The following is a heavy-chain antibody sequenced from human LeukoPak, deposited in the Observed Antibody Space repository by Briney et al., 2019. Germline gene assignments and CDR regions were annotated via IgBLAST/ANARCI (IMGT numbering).Heavy chain of an antibody. CDR1: GFMFDDYA. D-gene: IGHD5-24*01. J-gene: IGHJ4*02. CDR2: FSGDAVSS. CDR3: AREQFSHTSNFFDN. V-gene: IGHV3-43*02. Sequence: PGGSLRLSCAASGFMFDDYAMHWVRRVPGRGLEGVSLFSGDAVSSFYADSVRGRFTISRDNNNNSLSLQMHSLTSEDTAVYYCAREQFSHTSNFFDNWGQGILVTVSS.